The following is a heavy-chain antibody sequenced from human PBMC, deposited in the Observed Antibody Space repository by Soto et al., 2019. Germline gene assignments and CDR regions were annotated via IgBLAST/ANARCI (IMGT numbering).Heavy chain of an antibody. V-gene: IGHV3-33*01. CDR2: IWYDGSNK. Sequence: QVQLVESGGGVVQPGRSLRLSCAASGFTFSSYGMHWVRQAPGKGLEWVAVIWYDGSNKYYADSVKGRFTISRDNSKNTLYLQMNSLRADDTAVYYGARVHSVLMVYAYYGMDVWGQGTTVTVSS. J-gene: IGHJ6*02. CDR3: ARVHSVLMVYAYYGMDV. D-gene: IGHD2-8*01. CDR1: GFTFSSYG.